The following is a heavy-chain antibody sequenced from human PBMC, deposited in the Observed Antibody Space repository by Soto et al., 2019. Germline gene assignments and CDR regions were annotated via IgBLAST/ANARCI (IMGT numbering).Heavy chain of an antibody. Sequence: QVQLVESGGGVVQPGRSLRLSCAASAFTFRSYTMHWVRQAPGKGLGWVATISYDGSKTNYADSVRGRFTISRANSKSTLFLHMDSLRPADTAVYSCARDRDSSYFPPPYYFDSWGQGTLVTVSS. CDR2: ISYDGSKT. CDR1: AFTFRSYT. CDR3: ARDRDSSYFPPPYYFDS. D-gene: IGHD4-4*01. V-gene: IGHV3-30*04. J-gene: IGHJ4*02.